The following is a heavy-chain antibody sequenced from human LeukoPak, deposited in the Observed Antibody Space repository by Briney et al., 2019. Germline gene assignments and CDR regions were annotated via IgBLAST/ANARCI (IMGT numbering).Heavy chain of an antibody. CDR3: AKGPEEGQWLTYFDY. J-gene: IGHJ4*02. Sequence: GGSLRLSCAASGFTFSSYAMSWVRQAPGKGLEWVSAISGSGGSTYYADSVKGRFTISRDNSKNTLYLQMNSLRAEDTAVYYCAKGPEEGQWLTYFDYWGQGTLVTVSS. V-gene: IGHV3-23*01. D-gene: IGHD6-19*01. CDR2: ISGSGGST. CDR1: GFTFSSYA.